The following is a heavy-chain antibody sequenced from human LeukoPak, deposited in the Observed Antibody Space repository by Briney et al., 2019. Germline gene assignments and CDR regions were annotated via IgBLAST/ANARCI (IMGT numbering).Heavy chain of an antibody. D-gene: IGHD3-22*01. CDR3: ARGQHYDSSGYYRPPYFDY. J-gene: IGHJ4*02. V-gene: IGHV3-7*01. CDR2: IKQGGSEK. Sequence: GGSLRLSCAASGFTFSSYWMSWVRQAPGKGLEWVANIKQGGSEKYYVDSVKGRFTISRDNAKNSLYLQMNSLRAEDTAVYYCARGQHYDSSGYYRPPYFDYWGQGTLVTVSS. CDR1: GFTFSSYW.